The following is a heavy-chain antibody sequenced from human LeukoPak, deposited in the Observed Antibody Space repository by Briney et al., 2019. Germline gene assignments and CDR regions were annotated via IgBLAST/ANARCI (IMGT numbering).Heavy chain of an antibody. J-gene: IGHJ4*02. CDR3: ARNLAVAGKGPGDY. CDR1: GFTFSSYE. Sequence: PGGSLRLSCAASGFTFSSYEMNWVRQAPGKGLEWVSYISSSGSTIYYADSVKGRFTISRDNAKNSLYLQMNSLRAEDTAVYYCARNLAVAGKGPGDYWGQGTLGTVSS. D-gene: IGHD6-19*01. V-gene: IGHV3-48*03. CDR2: ISSSGSTI.